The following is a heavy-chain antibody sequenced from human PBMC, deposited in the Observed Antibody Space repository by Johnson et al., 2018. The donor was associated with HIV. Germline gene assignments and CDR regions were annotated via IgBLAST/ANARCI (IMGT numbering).Heavy chain of an antibody. D-gene: IGHD6-13*01. CDR2: IWYDGSNK. Sequence: QVQLVESGGGVVQPGRSLRLSCEASGFTFSTYGAHWVRQAPGKGLEWVAGIWYDGSNKYYAASVKGRFSISRDNSKNMLYLQMNSLRAEDTAVYYCAKCIWGSSLIDAFDIWGQGTMVTVSS. CDR3: AKCIWGSSLIDAFDI. CDR1: GFTFSTYG. J-gene: IGHJ3*02. V-gene: IGHV3-33*06.